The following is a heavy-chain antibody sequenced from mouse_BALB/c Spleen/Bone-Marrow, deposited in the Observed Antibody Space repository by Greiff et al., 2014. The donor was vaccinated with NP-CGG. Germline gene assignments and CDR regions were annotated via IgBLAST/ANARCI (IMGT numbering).Heavy chain of an antibody. J-gene: IGHJ3*01. D-gene: IGHD1-1*01. CDR1: GFNIKDTY. CDR2: IDPANGNT. CDR3: ASYYYGSSSFAY. Sequence: QLQQSGAELVKPGASVKLSCTASGFNIKDTYMHWVKQRPEQGLEWIGRIDPANGNTKYDPKFQGKATITADTSSNTAYLQLSSLTSEDTAVYYCASYYYGSSSFAYWGQGTLVTVSA. V-gene: IGHV14-3*02.